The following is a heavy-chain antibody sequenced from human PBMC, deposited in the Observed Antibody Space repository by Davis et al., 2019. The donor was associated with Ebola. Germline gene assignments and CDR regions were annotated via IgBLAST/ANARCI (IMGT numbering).Heavy chain of an antibody. D-gene: IGHD3-22*01. J-gene: IGHJ4*02. V-gene: IGHV5-51*01. CDR1: GYRFTSYW. Sequence: GESLKISCKGSGYRFTSYWIGWVRQMPGKGLEWMGIIYPDDSDTRYSPSFQGQVTISADESISTAYLQWSSLQAADTAMYYCARHRDYDDADRHFQYYFDYWGQGTLVTVSS. CDR3: ARHRDYDDADRHFQYYFDY. CDR2: IYPDDSDT.